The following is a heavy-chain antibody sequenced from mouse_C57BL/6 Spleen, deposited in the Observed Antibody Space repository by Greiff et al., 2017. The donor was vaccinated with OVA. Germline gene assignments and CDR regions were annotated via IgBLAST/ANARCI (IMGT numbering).Heavy chain of an antibody. CDR3: ARHEGGYGSSSRYWYFDV. Sequence: VKLVESGAELVKPGASVKLSCKASGYTFTEYTIHWVKQRSGQGLEWIGWFYPGSGSIKYNEKFKDNATLTADKSSSTVYMELSGLTSADSAVYYCARHEGGYGSSSRYWYFDVWGTGTTVTVSS. CDR2: FYPGSGSI. J-gene: IGHJ1*03. D-gene: IGHD1-1*01. CDR1: GYTFTEYT. V-gene: IGHV1-62-2*01.